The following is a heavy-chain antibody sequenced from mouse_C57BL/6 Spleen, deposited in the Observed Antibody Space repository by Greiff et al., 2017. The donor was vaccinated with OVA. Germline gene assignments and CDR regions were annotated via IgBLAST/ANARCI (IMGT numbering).Heavy chain of an antibody. D-gene: IGHD2-2*01. Sequence: QVQLQQPGAELVKPGASVKLSCKASGYTFTSYWMHWVKQRPGRGLECIGRIDPNSGGTTYNEKFKSKATLTVDKPSSTAYMQLSSLTSEDSAVYYCARGGYDDWFAYWGQGTLVTVSA. J-gene: IGHJ3*01. CDR1: GYTFTSYW. CDR2: IDPNSGGT. V-gene: IGHV1-72*01. CDR3: ARGGYDDWFAY.